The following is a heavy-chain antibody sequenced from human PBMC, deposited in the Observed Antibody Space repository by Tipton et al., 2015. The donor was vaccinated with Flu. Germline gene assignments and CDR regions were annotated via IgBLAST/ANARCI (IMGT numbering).Heavy chain of an antibody. D-gene: IGHD6-13*01. V-gene: IGHV4-31*03. J-gene: IGHJ5*02. CDR1: GGSISSGGYY. CDR2: IYYSGST. Sequence: TLSLTCTVFGGSISSGGYYWSWIRQHPGKGLEWIGYIYYSGSTYYNPSLKSRVTISVDTSKNQFSLKLSSVTAADTAVYYCARAPHLIAAAGTGWFDPWGQGTLVTVSS. CDR3: ARAPHLIAAAGTGWFDP.